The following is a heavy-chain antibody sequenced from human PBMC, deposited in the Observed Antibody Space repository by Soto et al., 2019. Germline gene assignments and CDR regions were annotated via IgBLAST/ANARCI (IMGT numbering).Heavy chain of an antibody. CDR1: GGSISSYY. J-gene: IGHJ4*02. V-gene: IGHV4-59*08. D-gene: IGHD2-15*01. CDR3: ARRYGGTFDY. Sequence: PETLSLTCTVSGGSISSYYWSWIRQPPGKGLEWIGYIYYSGSTNYNPSLKSRVTISVDTSKNQFSLKLSSVTAADTDVYYCARRYGGTFDYWGQGTLVTVSS. CDR2: IYYSGST.